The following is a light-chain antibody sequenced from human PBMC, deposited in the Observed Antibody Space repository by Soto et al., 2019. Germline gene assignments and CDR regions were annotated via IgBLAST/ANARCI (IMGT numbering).Light chain of an antibody. CDR3: QQRSNWPPVT. J-gene: IGKJ4*01. V-gene: IGKV3-11*01. CDR2: DAS. Sequence: TQSPRTLSASVGDSVTITCRASQPISSWLAWYHHKLGQPPRLLIYDASNRATGIPARFSGSGSGTDFTLTISSLEPEDFGVYYCQQRSNWPPVTFGGGTKVDIK. CDR1: QPISSW.